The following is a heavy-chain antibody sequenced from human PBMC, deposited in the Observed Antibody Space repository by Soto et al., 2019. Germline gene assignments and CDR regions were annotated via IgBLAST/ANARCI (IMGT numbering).Heavy chain of an antibody. V-gene: IGHV4-38-2*02. CDR1: GYSISSGYY. D-gene: IGHD2-21*01. CDR3: ARASGDESGWGHGSDT. J-gene: IGHJ5*02. Sequence: SETLSLTCTVSGYSISSGYYWSWIRQTPGKGLEWIGSISHSGTSFYNPSLRSRVTISMDTSNNHFSLKLNSLTATDTAVYYWARASGDESGWGHGSDTWGQGTLVTVSS. CDR2: ISHSGTS.